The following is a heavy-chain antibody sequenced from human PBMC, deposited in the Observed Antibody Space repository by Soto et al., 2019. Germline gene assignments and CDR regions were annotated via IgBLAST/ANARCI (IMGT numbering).Heavy chain of an antibody. CDR3: ARGPGGFGKFCLDY. D-gene: IGHD3-10*01. V-gene: IGHV4-4*07. J-gene: IGHJ4*02. CDR2: IYSGGST. CDR1: GGSITTYY. Sequence: PSETLSLTCTVSGGSITTYYWSWIRQPAGKGLEWIGRIYSGGSTNYSPSLRSRVTVSVYMSKNQFSLKLSSVTAADTAVYYCARGPGGFGKFCLDYWGEGNMFTISS.